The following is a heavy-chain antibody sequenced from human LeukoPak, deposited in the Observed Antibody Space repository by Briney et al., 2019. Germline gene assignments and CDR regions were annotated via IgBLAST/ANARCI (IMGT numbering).Heavy chain of an antibody. CDR3: ARAHGTYYYGSGSYYNTEGIDY. J-gene: IGHJ4*02. D-gene: IGHD3-10*01. V-gene: IGHV4-34*01. Sequence: SETLSLTCAVYGGSFSGYYWSWIRQPPGKGLEWIGEINHSGSTNYNPSLKSRVTISVDTSKNQSSLKLSSVTAADTAVYYCARAHGTYYYGSGSYYNTEGIDYWGQGTLVTVSS. CDR2: INHSGST. CDR1: GGSFSGYY.